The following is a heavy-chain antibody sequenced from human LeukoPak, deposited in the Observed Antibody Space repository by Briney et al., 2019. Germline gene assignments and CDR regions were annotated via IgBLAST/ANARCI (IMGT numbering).Heavy chain of an antibody. CDR2: IHYSGST. CDR1: GGSISSGDYY. V-gene: IGHV4-30-4*01. J-gene: IGHJ4*02. CDR3: ARDQSGSYSPNFDY. D-gene: IGHD1-26*01. Sequence: SETLSLTCTVSGGSISSGDYYWSWIRQPPGKGLEWIGYIHYSGSTYYNPSLKSRVTISVDTSKNQFSLKLSSVTAADTAVYYCARDQSGSYSPNFDYWGQGTLVTVSS.